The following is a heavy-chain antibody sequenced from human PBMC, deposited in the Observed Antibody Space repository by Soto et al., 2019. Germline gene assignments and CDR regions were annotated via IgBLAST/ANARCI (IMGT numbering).Heavy chain of an antibody. V-gene: IGHV4-61*01. CDR1: GGSISSSSYY. CDR3: ARDRIQLWGVFDY. J-gene: IGHJ4*02. D-gene: IGHD5-18*01. CDR2: IYYSGST. Sequence: SETLSLTCTVSGGSISSSSYYWGWIRQPPGKGLEWIGYIYYSGSTNYNPSLKSRVTISVDTSKNQFSLKLSSVTAADTAVYYCARDRIQLWGVFDYWGQGTLVTVSS.